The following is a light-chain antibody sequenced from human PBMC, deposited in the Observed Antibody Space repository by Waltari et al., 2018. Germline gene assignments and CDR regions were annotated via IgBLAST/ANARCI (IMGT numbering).Light chain of an antibody. V-gene: IGLV2-8*01. CDR3: TSYAGNSNTYV. CDR2: EVN. J-gene: IGLJ1*01. CDR1: SSDVGGYNY. Sequence: QSALTQPPSASGSPGQSVTLSRTGPSSDVGGYNYVSWYQQHPGKAPKLMIYEVNKRPSGVPDRFSGSKSGNTASLTVSGLQPEDDADYYCTSYAGNSNTYVFGTGTKVTVL.